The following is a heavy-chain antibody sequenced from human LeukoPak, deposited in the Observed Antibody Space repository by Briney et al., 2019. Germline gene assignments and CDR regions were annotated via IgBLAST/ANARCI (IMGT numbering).Heavy chain of an antibody. CDR2: ISSSSSYI. Sequence: PGGSLRLSCAASGFTFSSYGINWVRQAPGKGLEWVSSISSSSSYIYYADSVKGRFTISRDNAKNSLYLQMNSLRAEDTAVYYCARDSTLKWELRSVNAFDIWGQGTMVTVSS. D-gene: IGHD1-26*01. CDR1: GFTFSSYG. V-gene: IGHV3-21*01. J-gene: IGHJ3*02. CDR3: ARDSTLKWELRSVNAFDI.